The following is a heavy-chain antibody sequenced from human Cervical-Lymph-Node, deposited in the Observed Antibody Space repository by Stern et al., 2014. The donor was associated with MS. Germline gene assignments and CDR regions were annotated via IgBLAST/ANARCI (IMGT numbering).Heavy chain of an antibody. CDR3: ARIPLTAAGTMGPHYYYYGMDV. CDR1: GFSLSTSGMC. Sequence: QVTLKESGPALVKPTQTLTLTCTFSGFSLSTSGMCVSWIRQPPGKALEWLARIDWGDDKYYSTSLKTRLTISKDTSKNQVVLTMTNMDPVDTATYYCARIPLTAAGTMGPHYYYYGMDVWGQGTTVTVSS. J-gene: IGHJ6*02. CDR2: IDWGDDK. V-gene: IGHV2-70*15. D-gene: IGHD6-13*01.